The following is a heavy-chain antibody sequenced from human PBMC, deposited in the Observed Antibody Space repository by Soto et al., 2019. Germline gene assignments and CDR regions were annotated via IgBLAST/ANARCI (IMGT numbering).Heavy chain of an antibody. V-gene: IGHV4-30-4*01. D-gene: IGHD6-13*01. CDR3: ASMSRAPILNSSSWVFDY. CDR1: GGSISSGDYY. CDR2: IYYSGST. J-gene: IGHJ4*02. Sequence: SETLSLTCTVSGGSISSGDYYWSWIRQPPGKGLEWIGYIYYSGSTYYNPSLKSRVTISVDTSKNQFSLKLSSVTAAATALYYCASMSRAPILNSSSWVFDYWGQGTLVTVSS.